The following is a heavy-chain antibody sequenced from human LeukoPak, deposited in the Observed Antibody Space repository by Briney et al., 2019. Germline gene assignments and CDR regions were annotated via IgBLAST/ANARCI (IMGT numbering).Heavy chain of an antibody. CDR1: GFTFGDYA. V-gene: IGHV3-49*03. D-gene: IGHD3-16*01. J-gene: IGHJ4*02. CDR3: TRVASRVMTTYYFDY. CDR2: IRSRAYGATT. Sequence: PGGSLRLSCTASGFTFGDYALSWFRQAPGKGLEWVAFIRSRAYGATTEYAASVKDRFTISRDDSESIAYLHMNSLKTGDTAVYYCTRVASRVMTTYYFDYWGQGALATVSS.